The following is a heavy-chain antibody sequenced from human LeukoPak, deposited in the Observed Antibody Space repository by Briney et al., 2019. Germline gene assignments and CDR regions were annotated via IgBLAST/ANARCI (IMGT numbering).Heavy chain of an antibody. J-gene: IGHJ4*02. V-gene: IGHV4-34*01. D-gene: IGHD5-18*01. CDR2: INHSGST. CDR3: ARGGDGYSYGYVDY. Sequence: PSETLSPTCAVYGGSFSGYYWSWIRQPPGKGLEWIGEINHSGSTNYNPSLKSRVTISVDTSKNQFSLKLSSVTAADTAVYYCARGGDGYSYGYVDYWGQGTLVTVSS. CDR1: GGSFSGYY.